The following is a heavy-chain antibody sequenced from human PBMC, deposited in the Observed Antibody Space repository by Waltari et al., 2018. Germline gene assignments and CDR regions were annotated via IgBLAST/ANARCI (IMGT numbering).Heavy chain of an antibody. CDR3: AKDKFPDFWSGYYSGYYYGMDV. Sequence: EVQLLESGGGLVQPGGSLSLSCAASGFTFSSYAMRWVRQAPGKGLEWVSAISGSGGSTYYADSVKGRFTISRDNSKNTLYLQMNSLRAEDTAVYYCAKDKFPDFWSGYYSGYYYGMDVWGQGTTVTVSS. CDR2: ISGSGGST. V-gene: IGHV3-23*01. D-gene: IGHD3-3*01. J-gene: IGHJ6*02. CDR1: GFTFSSYA.